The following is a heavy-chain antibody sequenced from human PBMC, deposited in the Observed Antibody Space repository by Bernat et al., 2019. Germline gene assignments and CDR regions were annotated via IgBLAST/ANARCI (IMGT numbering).Heavy chain of an antibody. V-gene: IGHV3-23*04. Sequence: EVQLVESGGGLVQPGGSLRLSCAASGFTFSNYAMSWVRQAPGKGLEWVSVISGSGGSTDYADSVKGRFTISSDNSKNTLFLQMNSLRPEDTAVYYCAKGTGVVVTATLFDYWGQGNLVTVSS. J-gene: IGHJ4*02. CDR2: ISGSGGST. D-gene: IGHD2-21*02. CDR3: AKGTGVVVTATLFDY. CDR1: GFTFSNYA.